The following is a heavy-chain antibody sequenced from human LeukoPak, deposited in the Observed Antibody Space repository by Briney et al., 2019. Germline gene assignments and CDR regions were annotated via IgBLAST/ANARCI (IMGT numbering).Heavy chain of an antibody. Sequence: AGGSLRLSCAASGFTFNNYAMSWVRQAPGKGLEWVSTITGSGGATYYADSVKGRFTISRDNSKNTLYLQMNSLRVEDTAVYYCARRGKYYFDYWGQGTLVPVSS. V-gene: IGHV3-23*01. CDR1: GFTFNNYA. CDR2: ITGSGGAT. CDR3: ARRGKYYFDY. J-gene: IGHJ4*02. D-gene: IGHD1-1*01.